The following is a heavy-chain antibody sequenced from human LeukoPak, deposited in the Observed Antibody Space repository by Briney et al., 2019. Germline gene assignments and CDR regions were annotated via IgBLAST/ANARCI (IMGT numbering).Heavy chain of an antibody. J-gene: IGHJ4*02. D-gene: IGHD6-13*01. CDR1: GFTFSSYW. CDR3: ARADSSSWYVYYFDY. V-gene: IGHV3-74*01. CDR2: INSDGSST. Sequence: GGSLRLSCAASGFTFSSYWMHWVRQAPGKGLVWVSRINSDGSSTSYADSVKGRFTISRDNAKNTLYLQMNSLRAEDTAVYYCARADSSSWYVYYFDYWGQGTPVTVSS.